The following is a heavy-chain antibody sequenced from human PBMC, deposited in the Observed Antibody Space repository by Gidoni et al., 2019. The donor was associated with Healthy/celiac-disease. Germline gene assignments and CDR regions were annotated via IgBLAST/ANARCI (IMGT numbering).Heavy chain of an antibody. V-gene: IGHV3-9*01. J-gene: IGHJ4*02. CDR2: ISWNSGSI. CDR3: AKDTSPNYSSGWYGGGLFDY. Sequence: EVQLVESGGGLVQPGRSLRLSCAASGFTFDDYAMHWVRQAPGKGLEWVSGISWNSGSIGYADSVKGRFTISRDNAKNSLYLQMNSLRAEDTALYYCAKDTSPNYSSGWYGGGLFDYWGQGTLVTVSS. CDR1: GFTFDDYA. D-gene: IGHD6-19*01.